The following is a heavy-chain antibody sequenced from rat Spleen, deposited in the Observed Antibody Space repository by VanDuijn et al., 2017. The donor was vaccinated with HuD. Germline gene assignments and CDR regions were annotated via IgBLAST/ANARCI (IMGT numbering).Heavy chain of an antibody. D-gene: IGHD1-11*01. V-gene: IGHV5-20*01. CDR1: GFTFSDYY. Sequence: EVQLAESGGGLVQPGRSLKLSCAVSGFTFSDYYMAWVRKAPTQGLEWVASITNVAGRTHYPDSVKGRFTISRDIAKSTLFLQMNSLRSEDTATYYCTRDELRRGWFAYWGQGTLVTVSS. CDR2: ITNVAGRT. CDR3: TRDELRRGWFAY. J-gene: IGHJ3*01.